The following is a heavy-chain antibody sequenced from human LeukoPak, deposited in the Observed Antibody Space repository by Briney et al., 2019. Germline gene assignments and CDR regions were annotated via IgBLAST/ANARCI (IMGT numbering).Heavy chain of an antibody. Sequence: ASVKVSCKASGYTFTSYGISWVRQAPGQGLEWMGCISAYNGNTNYAQKLQGRVTMTTDTSTSTAYMELRSLRSDDTAVYYCARDLQRGYSSGWFPRVGYWGQGTLVTVSS. J-gene: IGHJ4*02. CDR1: GYTFTSYG. V-gene: IGHV1-18*01. D-gene: IGHD6-19*01. CDR3: ARDLQRGYSSGWFPRVGY. CDR2: ISAYNGNT.